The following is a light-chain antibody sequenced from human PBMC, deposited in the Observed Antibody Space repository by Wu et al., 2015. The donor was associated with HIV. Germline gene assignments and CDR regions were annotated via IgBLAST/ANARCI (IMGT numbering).Light chain of an antibody. CDR1: QSFSSSY. CDR2: GAS. Sequence: EIVLTQSPGTLSLSPGERATLSCRASQSFSSSYLAWYQQKPGQAPRLLIYGASRRATGIPDRFSGSGSVTDFTLTISRQEPEDFALYYCQQHGNSLWTFGQGTKVEIK. V-gene: IGKV3-20*01. J-gene: IGKJ1*01. CDR3: QQHGNSLWT.